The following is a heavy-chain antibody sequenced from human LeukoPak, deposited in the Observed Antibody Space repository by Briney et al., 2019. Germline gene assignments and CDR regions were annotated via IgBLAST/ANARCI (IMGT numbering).Heavy chain of an antibody. CDR3: ARKKRLRNFDY. Sequence: ASVKVSCKASGYTFTDYYIHWVRQAPGQGLEWMGRINPNSGDPNYPQKFQGRVTITRNTSISTAYMELSSLRSEDTAVYYCARKKRLRNFDYWGQGTLVTVSS. J-gene: IGHJ4*02. CDR1: GYTFTDYY. D-gene: IGHD4-17*01. CDR2: INPNSGDP. V-gene: IGHV1-2*06.